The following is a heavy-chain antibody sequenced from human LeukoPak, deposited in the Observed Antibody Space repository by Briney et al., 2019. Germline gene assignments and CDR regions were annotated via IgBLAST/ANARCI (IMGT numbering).Heavy chain of an antibody. CDR3: ARRSEYQWFDP. V-gene: IGHV4-31*03. Sequence: SEPLSLTCTVSGGSISSGGYYWSWIRQHPGKGLEWIGYIYYSGSAYYNPSLKSRVTISVDTSRNQFSLRLSSVTAADTAVYYCARRSEYQWFDPWGQGTLVTVSS. D-gene: IGHD2-2*01. CDR1: GGSISSGGYY. CDR2: IYYSGSA. J-gene: IGHJ5*02.